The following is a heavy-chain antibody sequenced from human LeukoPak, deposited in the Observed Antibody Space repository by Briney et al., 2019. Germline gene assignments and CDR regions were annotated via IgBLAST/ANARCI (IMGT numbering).Heavy chain of an antibody. Sequence: PGRSLRLSCAASGFTFSSYDMHWVRQAPGKGLEWVAIISYDGNNKYYADSVKGRFTISRDNSKNTLYLQMNTLRVEDTAVYYCARDTYSIAEWGQGTLVTVSS. CDR3: ARDTYSIAE. J-gene: IGHJ4*02. D-gene: IGHD1-26*01. V-gene: IGHV3-30*03. CDR1: GFTFSSYD. CDR2: ISYDGNNK.